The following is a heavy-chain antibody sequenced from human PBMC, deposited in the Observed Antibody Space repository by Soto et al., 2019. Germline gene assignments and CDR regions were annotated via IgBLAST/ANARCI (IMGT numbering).Heavy chain of an antibody. CDR1: GGTFSSYT. V-gene: IGHV1-69*04. D-gene: IGHD3-3*01. Sequence: SVKVSCKASGGTFSSYTISWVRQAPGQGLEWMGRIIPILGIANYAQKFQGRVTITADKSTSTAYMELSSLRSEDTAVYYCAREFPGTIFGVVTSDDAFDIWGQGTMVTVSS. CDR3: AREFPGTIFGVVTSDDAFDI. CDR2: IIPILGIA. J-gene: IGHJ3*02.